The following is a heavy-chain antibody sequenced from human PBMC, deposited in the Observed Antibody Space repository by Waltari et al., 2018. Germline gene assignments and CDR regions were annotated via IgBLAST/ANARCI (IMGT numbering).Heavy chain of an antibody. V-gene: IGHV2-5*01. CDR1: GFSLSTSGVG. Sequence: QITLKASGPTLVKPTQTLTLTCTFSGFSLSTSGVGVGWIRQPTGKALEWLALIYWNDDKRYSPSLKSRLTITKDTSKNHVVLTMTNMDPVDTATYYCAHTHPFARYCSSTSCSYYFDYWGQGTLVTVSS. D-gene: IGHD2-2*01. J-gene: IGHJ4*02. CDR2: IYWNDDK. CDR3: AHTHPFARYCSSTSCSYYFDY.